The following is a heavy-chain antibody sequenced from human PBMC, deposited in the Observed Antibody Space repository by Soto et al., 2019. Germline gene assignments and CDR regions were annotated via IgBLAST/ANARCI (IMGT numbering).Heavy chain of an antibody. Sequence: QVQLQESGPGLVKPSETLSLTCTVSGGSISSYYWSWIRQPAGKGLEWIGRIYTSGSTNYNPSLKSRVTMSVDTSKNQFSLKLSSVTAADTAVYYCAREGVRSPRENSYFDYWGQGTLVTVSS. CDR1: GGSISSYY. V-gene: IGHV4-4*07. J-gene: IGHJ4*02. CDR2: IYTSGST. D-gene: IGHD6-13*01. CDR3: AREGVRSPRENSYFDY.